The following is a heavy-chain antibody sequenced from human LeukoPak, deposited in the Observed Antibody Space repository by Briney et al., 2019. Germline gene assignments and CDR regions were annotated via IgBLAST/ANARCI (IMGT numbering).Heavy chain of an antibody. CDR3: AREVFGATMIDY. J-gene: IGHJ4*02. CDR1: GYTFTSYY. CDR2: INPNSGGT. Sequence: ASVKVSCKASGYTFTSYYMHWVRQAPGQGLEWMGWINPNSGGTNYAQKFQGRVTMTRDTAISTAYMELSRLRSDDTAVYYCAREVFGATMIDYWGQGTLVTVSS. D-gene: IGHD1-26*01. V-gene: IGHV1-2*02.